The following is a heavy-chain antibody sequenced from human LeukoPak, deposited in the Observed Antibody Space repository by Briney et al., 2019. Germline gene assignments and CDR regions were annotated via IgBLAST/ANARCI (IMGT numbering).Heavy chain of an antibody. CDR1: GFTFGSYG. Sequence: GGSLRLSCAASGFTFGSYGMHWVRQAPGEGLEWVAVISYDGSNNYYADSVKGRFTISRDNSKNTLDLQMNSLRAADTAVYYCARDGLRGNNWFDPWGQGTLVTVSS. CDR3: ARDGLRGNNWFDP. V-gene: IGHV3-33*01. CDR2: ISYDGSNN. J-gene: IGHJ5*02. D-gene: IGHD5-24*01.